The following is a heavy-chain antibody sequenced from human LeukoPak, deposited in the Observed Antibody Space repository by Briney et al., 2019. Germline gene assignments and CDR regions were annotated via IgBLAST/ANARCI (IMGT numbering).Heavy chain of an antibody. J-gene: IGHJ6*04. CDR1: GGSISGGGYY. CDR2: IYYSGST. D-gene: IGHD3-10*01. CDR3: ARVLLWFGELFDYGVDV. V-gene: IGHV4-31*03. Sequence: SQTLSLTCTVSGGSISGGGYYWSWIRQHPGKGLEWIGYIYYSGSTYYNPSLKSRVTISVDTSKNQFSLKLSSVTAADTAVYYCARVLLWFGELFDYGVDVWGKGTTVTVSS.